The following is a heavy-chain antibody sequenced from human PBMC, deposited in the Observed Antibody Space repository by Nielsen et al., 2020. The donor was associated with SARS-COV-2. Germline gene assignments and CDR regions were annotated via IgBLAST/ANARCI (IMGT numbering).Heavy chain of an antibody. CDR3: ARPITNNYYYYYMDV. J-gene: IGHJ6*03. V-gene: IGHV1-18*04. CDR2: ISGYNGDT. Sequence: ASVKVSCKASGYTFTNYGISWVRQAPGQGLEWMGWISGYNGDTNYAQKFQGRVTMTTDTSTSTANMELRSLRSDDTAVYYCARPITNNYYYYYMDVWGKGTTVTVSS. CDR1: GYTFTNYG. D-gene: IGHD1-1*01.